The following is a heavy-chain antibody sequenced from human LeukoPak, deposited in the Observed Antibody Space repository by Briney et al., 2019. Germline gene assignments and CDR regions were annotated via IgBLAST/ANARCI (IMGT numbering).Heavy chain of an antibody. CDR3: ATGFYCGGDCQSGAFDI. CDR2: IIPIFGTA. D-gene: IGHD2-21*02. Sequence: SVKVSCKASGGTFSSYAISWVRQAPGQGLEWMGGIIPIFGTANYAQKFQGRVTMTRDTSISTAYMELSRLRSDDTAVYYCATGFYCGGDCQSGAFDIWGQGTMVTVSS. CDR1: GGTFSSYA. V-gene: IGHV1-69*05. J-gene: IGHJ3*02.